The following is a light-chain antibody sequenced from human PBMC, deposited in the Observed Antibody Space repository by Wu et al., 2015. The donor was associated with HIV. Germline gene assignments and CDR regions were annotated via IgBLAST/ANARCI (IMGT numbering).Light chain of an antibody. CDR3: QQYGTSPFT. CDR2: GAS. Sequence: EIVLTQSPGTLSLSPGERATLSCRANESVSSSFLAWYQQKLGQAPRLLIYGASNRATGIPDRFSGSGSGTDFTLTISRLEPEDFAVFYCQQYGTSPFTFGPGTKVDFK. J-gene: IGKJ3*01. CDR1: ESVSSSF. V-gene: IGKV3-20*01.